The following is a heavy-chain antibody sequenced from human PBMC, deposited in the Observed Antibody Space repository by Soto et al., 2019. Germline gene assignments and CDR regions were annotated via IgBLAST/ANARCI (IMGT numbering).Heavy chain of an antibody. V-gene: IGHV3-20*01. CDR2: ISGSGVNA. J-gene: IGHJ2*01. Sequence: EVQLVESGGSVIRPGGPLRLSCAASGSAFQNHGMAWVRQVPGKGLEWVAGISGSGVNAGYADSVKGRFTISRDNGDNSLYLEINNLGVEDTALYHCARKPHWQYWYFDLWGRGTLVTVSS. D-gene: IGHD1-1*01. CDR3: ARKPHWQYWYFDL. CDR1: GSAFQNHG.